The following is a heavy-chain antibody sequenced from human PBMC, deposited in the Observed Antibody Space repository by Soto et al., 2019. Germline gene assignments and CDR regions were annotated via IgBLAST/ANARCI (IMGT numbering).Heavy chain of an antibody. CDR1: GYIFVNYG. D-gene: IGHD3-16*01. Sequence: QVQLVQSGDEVKKPGASVKVSCKASGYIFVNYGIAWVRQAPGQGLEWMGWISPYTGNTHSATKVQGRATMTKATSPSTAYMDLGSLTSDDTAVYYCVMVDNYVTPTPQDVWGQGTTVTVSS. V-gene: IGHV1-18*01. CDR2: ISPYTGNT. J-gene: IGHJ6*02. CDR3: VMVDNYVTPTPQDV.